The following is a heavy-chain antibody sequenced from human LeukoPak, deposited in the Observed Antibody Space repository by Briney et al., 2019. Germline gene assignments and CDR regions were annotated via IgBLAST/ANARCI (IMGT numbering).Heavy chain of an antibody. J-gene: IGHJ4*02. Sequence: PGGSLRLSCAASGFTFDDYAMHWVRQAPGKGLEWVSGVSWNGADIAYADSVKGRFIISRDNAKNSLYLQMNSLRPEDTALYYCVKNGGSRLSRTTFDYWGQGSLVTVSS. CDR1: GFTFDDYA. CDR3: VKNGGSRLSRTTFDY. V-gene: IGHV3-9*01. CDR2: VSWNGADI. D-gene: IGHD3-16*01.